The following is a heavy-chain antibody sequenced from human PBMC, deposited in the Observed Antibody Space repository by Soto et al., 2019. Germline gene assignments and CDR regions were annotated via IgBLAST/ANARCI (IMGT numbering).Heavy chain of an antibody. CDR1: GYTFTSYD. J-gene: IGHJ4*02. V-gene: IGHV1-8*01. CDR2: MNPNSGNT. CDR3: ARTPHYDILTGFPYCDY. D-gene: IGHD3-9*01. Sequence: QVQLVQSGAEVKKPGASVKVSCKASGYTFTSYDINWVRQATGQGLEWMGWMNPNSGNTGYAQKFQGRVTMTRNTSISTAYMELSSLRSEDTAVYYCARTPHYDILTGFPYCDYWGQGTLVTVSS.